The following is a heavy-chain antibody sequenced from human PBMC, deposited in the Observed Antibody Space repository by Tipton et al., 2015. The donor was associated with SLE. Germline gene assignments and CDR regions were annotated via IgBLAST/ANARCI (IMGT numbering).Heavy chain of an antibody. CDR2: IYYSGST. CDR1: GGSISSGGYY. D-gene: IGHD3-16*01. CDR3: ARKRLPDLDFDL. Sequence: LRLSCTVSGGSISSGGYYWSWIRQHPGKGLEWIGYIYYSGSTYYNPSLKSRVTISIDASKNQFSLKLSSVTAADTAVYYCARKRLPDLDFDLWGRGTLVTVSS. J-gene: IGHJ2*01. V-gene: IGHV4-31*02.